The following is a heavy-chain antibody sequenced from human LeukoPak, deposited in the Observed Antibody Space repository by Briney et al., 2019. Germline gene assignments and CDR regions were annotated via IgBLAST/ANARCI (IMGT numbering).Heavy chain of an antibody. V-gene: IGHV4-61*02. CDR2: IYTSGST. D-gene: IGHD3-10*01. CDR1: GGSISSGTYY. CDR3: ARVPPWFGGPPGAFDI. Sequence: SQTLSLTCTVSGGSISSGTYYWSWIRQPAGKGLEWIGRIYTSGSTNYNPSLKSRVTISVDTSKNQFSLKLSSVTAADTAVYYCARVPPWFGGPPGAFDIWGQGTMVTVSS. J-gene: IGHJ3*02.